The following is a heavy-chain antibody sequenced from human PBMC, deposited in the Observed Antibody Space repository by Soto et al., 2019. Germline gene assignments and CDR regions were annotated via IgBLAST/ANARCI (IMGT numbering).Heavy chain of an antibody. CDR1: GFTFSSYW. D-gene: IGHD6-19*01. V-gene: IGHV3-7*04. Sequence: GGSLRLSCAASGFTFSSYWMSWVRQAPGKGLEWVANIKQDGSEKYYVDSVKGRFTISRDNAKNSLYLKMKSLRAEETAVYYCAGGAVAGHYYYYYMDVWGKGTTVTVSS. CDR2: IKQDGSEK. CDR3: AGGAVAGHYYYYYMDV. J-gene: IGHJ6*03.